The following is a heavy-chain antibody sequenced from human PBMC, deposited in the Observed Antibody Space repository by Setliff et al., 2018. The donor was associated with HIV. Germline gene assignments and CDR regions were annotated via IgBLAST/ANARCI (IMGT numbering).Heavy chain of an antibody. CDR3: ALLEVPFIGGRIPSF. Sequence: PSETLSLTCAVYNGSFNGYYWSWIRQPPGKGLEWIGEINHSGRTTYNPSLNGRVGISVDTSKNQFSLKLITLTVADTAVYYCALLEVPFIGGRIPSFCGQGTLVTVSS. J-gene: IGHJ4*02. V-gene: IGHV4-34*01. CDR2: INHSGRT. D-gene: IGHD3-16*01. CDR1: NGSFNGYY.